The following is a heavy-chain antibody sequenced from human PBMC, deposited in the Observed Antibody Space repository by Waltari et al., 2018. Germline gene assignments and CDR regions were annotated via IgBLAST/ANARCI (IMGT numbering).Heavy chain of an antibody. CDR3: AKARSSSTFSHAFDI. V-gene: IGHV3-9*01. Sequence: EVQLMESGGGLVQPGRSLRLSCAASGFTFDDYAMHWVRQAPGKGLEWVSGISWNSGSIGYVDSVKGRFTISRDNAKNSLYLQMNSLRAEDTALYYCAKARSSSTFSHAFDIWGQGTMVTVSS. J-gene: IGHJ3*02. CDR1: GFTFDDYA. CDR2: ISWNSGSI. D-gene: IGHD6-6*01.